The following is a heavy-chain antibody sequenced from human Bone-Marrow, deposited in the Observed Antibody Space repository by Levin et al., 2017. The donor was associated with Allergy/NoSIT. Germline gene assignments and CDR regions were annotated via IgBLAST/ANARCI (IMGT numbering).Heavy chain of an antibody. Sequence: SETLSLTCTVSGYSISSGYYWGWIRQPPGKGLEWIGSIYHSGSTYYNPSLKSRVTISVDTSKNQFSLKLSSVTAADTAVYYCARAGLDYGGYYYFDYWGQGTLVTVSS. CDR2: IYHSGST. CDR3: ARAGLDYGGYYYFDY. CDR1: GYSISSGYY. D-gene: IGHD4-23*01. J-gene: IGHJ4*02. V-gene: IGHV4-38-2*02.